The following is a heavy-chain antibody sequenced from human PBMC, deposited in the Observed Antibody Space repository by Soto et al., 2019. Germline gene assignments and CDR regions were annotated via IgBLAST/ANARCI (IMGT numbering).Heavy chain of an antibody. CDR3: AKDFHPSQSYALYNWFDP. CDR2: IPSDGSNK. D-gene: IGHD3-16*01. V-gene: IGHV3-30*18. CDR1: GFTFSTYG. J-gene: IGHJ5*02. Sequence: QVQLVESGGGVVQPGRSLRLSCAASGFTFSTYGMFWVRQPPGKGLEWVAAIPSDGSNKNYADSVKGRFTISRDNSKNTLFLQMDSLRTEDTAVYYCAKDFHPSQSYALYNWFDPWGQGTLVTVSS.